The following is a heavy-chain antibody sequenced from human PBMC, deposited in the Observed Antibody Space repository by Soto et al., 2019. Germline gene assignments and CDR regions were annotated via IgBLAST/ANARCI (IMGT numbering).Heavy chain of an antibody. CDR1: GLTFSSYA. Sequence: QVQLVESGGGVVQPGRSLRLSCAASGLTFSSYAMHWVRQAPGKGLEWVAVISYDGSNKYYADSVKGRFTISRDNSKNTLYLQMNSLRAEDTAVYYCARDPYYYYGMDVWGQGTTVTVSS. CDR2: ISYDGSNK. J-gene: IGHJ6*02. V-gene: IGHV3-30-3*01. CDR3: ARDPYYYYGMDV.